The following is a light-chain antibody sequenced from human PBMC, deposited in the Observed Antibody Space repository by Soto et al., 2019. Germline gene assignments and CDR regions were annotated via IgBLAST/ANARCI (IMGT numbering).Light chain of an antibody. CDR1: RSVSSSH. J-gene: IGKJ5*01. CDR3: QQYGSSPIT. V-gene: IGKV3-20*01. Sequence: EIVLTQSPGTLSLSPGERATLSCRASRSVSSSHLAWYQQKPGQAPRLLIYGASSRATGIPDRFSGSGSVTDFALTISRLEPEDFAVYYCQQYGSSPITFGQGTRLEIK. CDR2: GAS.